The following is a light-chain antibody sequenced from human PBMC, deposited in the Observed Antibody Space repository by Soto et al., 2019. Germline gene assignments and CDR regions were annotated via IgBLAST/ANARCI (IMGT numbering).Light chain of an antibody. V-gene: IGKV3-20*01. CDR1: QSVSSSY. CDR2: DTS. CDR3: QQYGSSLIT. J-gene: IGKJ1*01. Sequence: EIVVTQSPGTLSLSPGERATLSCRASQSVSSSYLAWYQKKPGQAPRLLIYDTSSRATGIPDRFSGSGSGTDFTLTISSLEPEDFAVYYCQQYGSSLITFGQGTKVDIK.